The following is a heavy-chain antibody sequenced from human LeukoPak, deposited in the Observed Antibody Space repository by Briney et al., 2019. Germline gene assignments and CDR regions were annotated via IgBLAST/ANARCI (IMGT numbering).Heavy chain of an antibody. D-gene: IGHD3-9*01. CDR2: IYYSGST. J-gene: IGHJ5*02. Sequence: PSETLSLTCTVSGGSISSYHWSWIRQPPGKGLEWIGYIYYSGSTIYNPSLKSRVTISVDTSKNQFSLKLSSVTPADTAVYYCARHRDILTGYRWFGPWGQGTLVTVSS. CDR1: GGSISSYH. CDR3: ARHRDILTGYRWFGP. V-gene: IGHV4-59*08.